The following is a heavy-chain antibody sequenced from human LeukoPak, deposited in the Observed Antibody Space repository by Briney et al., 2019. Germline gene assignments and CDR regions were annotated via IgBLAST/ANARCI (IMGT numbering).Heavy chain of an antibody. CDR1: GFTLSSYS. CDR2: ISSSSSYI. J-gene: IGHJ3*02. D-gene: IGHD2-15*01. Sequence: GGSLRLSCAASGFTLSSYSMNWVRQAPGKGLEWVSSISSSSSYIYYADSVKGRFTISRDNAKNSLYLQMNSLRAEDTAVYYCARVTSGGGYLSVDAFDIWGKGTMVTVSS. CDR3: ARVTSGGGYLSVDAFDI. V-gene: IGHV3-21*01.